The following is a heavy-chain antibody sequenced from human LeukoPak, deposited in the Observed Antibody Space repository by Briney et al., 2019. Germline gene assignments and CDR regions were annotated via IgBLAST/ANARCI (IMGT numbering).Heavy chain of an antibody. J-gene: IGHJ4*02. CDR1: GFTSNTYA. Sequence: GESLRLSCAASGFTSNTYAMSWVRQPPPKGLKWVSAKSSSCGSPFHADAVKGRFTISRNNSKNTLYLQMNRLKAEDTAVYYCAKGWTSIKYDSWGQGTLVTVSS. D-gene: IGHD3/OR15-3a*01. V-gene: IGHV3-23*01. CDR2: KSSSCGSP. CDR3: AKGWTSIKYDS.